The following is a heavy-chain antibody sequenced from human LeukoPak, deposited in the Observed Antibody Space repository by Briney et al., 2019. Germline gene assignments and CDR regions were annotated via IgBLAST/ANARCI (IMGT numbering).Heavy chain of an antibody. V-gene: IGHV4-34*01. CDR2: INHSGST. J-gene: IGHJ5*02. Sequence: SETLSLTCAVYGGSFSGYYWSWTRQPPGKGLEWIGEINHSGSTNYNPSLKSRVTISVDTSKNQFSLKLSSVTAADTAVYYCARVGDSKVWFDPWGQGTLVTVSS. D-gene: IGHD4-11*01. CDR3: ARVGDSKVWFDP. CDR1: GGSFSGYY.